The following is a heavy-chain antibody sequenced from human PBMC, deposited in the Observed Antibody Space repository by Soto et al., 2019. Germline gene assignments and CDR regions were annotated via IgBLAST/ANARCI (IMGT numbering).Heavy chain of an antibody. CDR3: ARLERSSGYYYLCDS. J-gene: IGHJ4*02. V-gene: IGHV5-10-1*01. CDR1: EYSFNNYW. Sequence: PGESLKISCKGPEYSFNNYWISWVRQKPGKGLEWMGRIDPSDSYTKYSPSFQGHVTFSADKSITTAYLQLSSLKASDTAMYYCARLERSSGYYYLCDSWGQGTLVTV. CDR2: IDPSDSYT. D-gene: IGHD3-22*01.